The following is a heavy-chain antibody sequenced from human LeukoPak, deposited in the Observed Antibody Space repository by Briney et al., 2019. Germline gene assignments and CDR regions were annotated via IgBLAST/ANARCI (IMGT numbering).Heavy chain of an antibody. CDR3: ARQPGDYYFDY. CDR2: IYPGDTDT. J-gene: IGHJ4*02. V-gene: IGHV5-51*01. CDR1: GYSFTSYW. Sequence: GESLKISCKGSGYSFTSYWIAWVRQMPGKGLECMGIIYPGDTDTRYSPSFQGQVTISADKSISTAYLQRSSLKASDTAMYYCARQPGDYYFDYWGQGTLVTVSS.